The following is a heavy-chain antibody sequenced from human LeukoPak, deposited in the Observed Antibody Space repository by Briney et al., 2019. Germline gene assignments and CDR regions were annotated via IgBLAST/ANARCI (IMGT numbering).Heavy chain of an antibody. D-gene: IGHD3-10*01. CDR2: ISYDGSNK. CDR3: ATSRGISY. Sequence: GGSLRLSCAASGFTFSGYGMHWVRQAPGKGLEWVAVISYDGSNKYYADSVKGRFTISRDNSKNTLYLQMNSLRAEDTAVYYCATSRGISYWGQGTLVTVSS. CDR1: GFTFSGYG. V-gene: IGHV3-30*03. J-gene: IGHJ4*02.